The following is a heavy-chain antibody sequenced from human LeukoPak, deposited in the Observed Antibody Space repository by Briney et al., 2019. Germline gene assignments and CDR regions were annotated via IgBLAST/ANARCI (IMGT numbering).Heavy chain of an antibody. CDR2: INPRNGDT. Sequence: GASVKVSCKASGYTFTSYGITWVRQAPGHGLEWMGWINPRNGDTHSAQKFQGRFSMTGDTSITTAYMELSSLTSDDTAVYYCATGTQYGLWGVPYFYYMHVWGTGTTVTVSS. CDR1: GYTFTSYG. J-gene: IGHJ6*03. CDR3: ATGTQYGLWGVPYFYYMHV. D-gene: IGHD1-1*01. V-gene: IGHV1-2*02.